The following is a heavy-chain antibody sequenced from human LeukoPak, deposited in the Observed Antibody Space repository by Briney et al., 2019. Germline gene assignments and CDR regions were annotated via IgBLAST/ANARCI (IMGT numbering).Heavy chain of an antibody. D-gene: IGHD1-26*01. J-gene: IGHJ3*02. CDR3: ARDRGESGSYYSDAFDI. V-gene: IGHV1-2*02. CDR1: GHTFTGYY. CDR2: INPNSGGT. Sequence: ASVKVSCKASGHTFTGYYMHWVRQAPGQGLEWMGWINPNSGGTNYAQKFQGRVTMTRDTSISTAYMELSRLRSDDTAVYYCARDRGESGSYYSDAFDIWGQGTMVTVSS.